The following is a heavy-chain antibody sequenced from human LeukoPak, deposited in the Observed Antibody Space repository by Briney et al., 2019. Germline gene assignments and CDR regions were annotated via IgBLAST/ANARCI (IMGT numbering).Heavy chain of an antibody. CDR2: IIPIFGTA. V-gene: IGHV1-69*05. J-gene: IGHJ3*02. D-gene: IGHD2-15*01. Sequence: GGSLRLSCVVSGFTFSHWISWVRQAPGQGLEWMGGIIPIFGTANYAQKFQGRVTITTDESTSTAYMELSSLRSEDTAVYYCAGPAHPRSGGAFDIWGQGTMVTVSS. CDR1: GFTFSHW. CDR3: AGPAHPRSGGAFDI.